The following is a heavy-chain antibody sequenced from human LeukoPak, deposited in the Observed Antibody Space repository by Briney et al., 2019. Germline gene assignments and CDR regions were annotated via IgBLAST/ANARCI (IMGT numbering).Heavy chain of an antibody. V-gene: IGHV5-51*01. CDR1: GYSFTSYW. CDR2: IYPGDSDT. J-gene: IGHJ3*02. D-gene: IGHD2-15*01. Sequence: GESLKISCKGSGYSFTSYWIGWVRQMPGKGLEWMGIIYPGDSDTRYSPSFQGQVTISADKSISTAYLQWSSLKASDTAMYYCARHFCARGSRSHDAFDIWGQGTMVTVSS. CDR3: ARHFCARGSRSHDAFDI.